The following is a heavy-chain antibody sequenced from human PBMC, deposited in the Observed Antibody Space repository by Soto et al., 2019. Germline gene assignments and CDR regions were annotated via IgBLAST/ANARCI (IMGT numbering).Heavy chain of an antibody. CDR2: ISDSGSS. Sequence: QVQLQESGPGLVKPSQTLTLTCTVSGGSISSGRFYWSWIRQHPGKGLEWIGHISDSGSSYYNPSLESRVTISVVTSESQFSLRMSAVTADDTAVDFCAITTFYDIVTDYYSLFDYWGQGTKVTVSS. CDR3: AITTFYDIVTDYYSLFDY. V-gene: IGHV4-31*03. CDR1: GGSISSGRFY. D-gene: IGHD3-9*01. J-gene: IGHJ4*02.